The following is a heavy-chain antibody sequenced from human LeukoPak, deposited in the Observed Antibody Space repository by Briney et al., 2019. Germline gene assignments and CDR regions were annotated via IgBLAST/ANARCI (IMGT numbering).Heavy chain of an antibody. CDR1: GFTFSSYS. D-gene: IGHD3-10*01. CDR3: AKGVLPTGFDY. Sequence: GGSLRLSCAASGFTFSSYSMNWVRQAPGKGLEWVSSISSSSSYIYYADSVKGRFTISRDNAKNSLYLQMNSLRAEDTAIYYCAKGVLPTGFDYWGQGTLVTVSS. J-gene: IGHJ4*02. CDR2: ISSSSSYI. V-gene: IGHV3-21*04.